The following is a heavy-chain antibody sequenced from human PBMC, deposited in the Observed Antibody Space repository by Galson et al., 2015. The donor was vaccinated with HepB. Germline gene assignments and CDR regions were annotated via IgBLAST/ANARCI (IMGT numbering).Heavy chain of an antibody. V-gene: IGHV3-30-3*01. J-gene: IGHJ4*02. CDR2: ISYDGSNK. CDR1: GFTFSSYA. Sequence: SLRLSFAASGFTFSSYAMHWVRQAPGKGLEWVAVISYDGSNKYYADSVKGRFTISRDNSKNTLYLQMNSLRAEDTAVYYCARDMDEAAAALDYWGQGTLVTVSS. D-gene: IGHD6-13*01. CDR3: ARDMDEAAAALDY.